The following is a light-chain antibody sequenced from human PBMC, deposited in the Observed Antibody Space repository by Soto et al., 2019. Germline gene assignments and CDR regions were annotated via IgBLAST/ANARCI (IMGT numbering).Light chain of an antibody. Sequence: QSALTQPPSASGSPGQSVTIACTGTSSDVGGYKYVSWYQQHPGKAPKLMIYEVNKRPSGVPDLFSGSKSGHTASLTVSGLQADDEYDYFCSSYAGRNIVLFGGGTKLTVL. V-gene: IGLV2-8*01. J-gene: IGLJ2*01. CDR1: SSDVGGYKY. CDR3: SSYAGRNIVL. CDR2: EVN.